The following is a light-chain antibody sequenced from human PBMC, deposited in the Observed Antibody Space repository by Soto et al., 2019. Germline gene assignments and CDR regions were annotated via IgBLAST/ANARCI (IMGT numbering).Light chain of an antibody. V-gene: IGLV2-14*01. J-gene: IGLJ1*01. CDR1: SSDVGGHNY. CDR3: SPYSSSSTFYV. Sequence: QSALTRPASVSGSPGQSITISCTGTSSDVGGHNYVSWYQQHPGKVPKLIVYEVSFRPSGVSHRFSGSKSGSTASLTISGLQAEHEADSYCSPYSSSSTFYVSGIGTKVTVL. CDR2: EVS.